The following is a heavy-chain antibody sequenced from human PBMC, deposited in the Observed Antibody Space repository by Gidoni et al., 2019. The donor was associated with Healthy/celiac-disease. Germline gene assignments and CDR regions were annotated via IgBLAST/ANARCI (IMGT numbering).Heavy chain of an antibody. D-gene: IGHD6-19*01. CDR1: GGSIRSNNW. V-gene: IGHV4-4*02. CDR3: ARAYSSGWYSGAYYFEY. J-gene: IGHJ4*02. CDR2: IYHSGST. Sequence: QVQLQESGPGLVKPSGTLSLTCPVSGGSIRSNNWWSWVRRPPGKGREWIGEIYHSGSTNYNPSLKSRVTISVDKSKNQFSLKLSSVTAANTAVYYCARAYSSGWYSGAYYFEYWGQGTLVTVSS.